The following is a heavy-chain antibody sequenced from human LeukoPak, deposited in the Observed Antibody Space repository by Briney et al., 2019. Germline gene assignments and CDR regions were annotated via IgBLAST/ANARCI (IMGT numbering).Heavy chain of an antibody. CDR2: INPNSGGT. CDR3: ARVGAVAGTYDI. Sequence: GASVKVSCKASGYTFTGYYMHWVRQAPGQGLEWMGWINPNSGGTNCAQKFQGRVTMTRDTSISTAYMELSRLRSDDTAVYYCARVGAVAGTYDIWGQGTMVTVSS. CDR1: GYTFTGYY. J-gene: IGHJ3*02. V-gene: IGHV1-2*02. D-gene: IGHD6-19*01.